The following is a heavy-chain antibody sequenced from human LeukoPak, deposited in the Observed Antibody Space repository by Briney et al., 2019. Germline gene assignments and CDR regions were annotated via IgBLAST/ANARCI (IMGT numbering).Heavy chain of an antibody. Sequence: TGRSLRLSCAASGFTFSSYAMHWVRQAPGKGLEWVAVISYDGSNKYYADSVKGRFTISRDNSKNTLYLQMNSLRAEDTAVYYCASAIIVGTRDAFDIWGQGTMVTVSS. D-gene: IGHD2-15*01. CDR2: ISYDGSNK. CDR3: ASAIIVGTRDAFDI. CDR1: GFTFSSYA. V-gene: IGHV3-30-3*01. J-gene: IGHJ3*02.